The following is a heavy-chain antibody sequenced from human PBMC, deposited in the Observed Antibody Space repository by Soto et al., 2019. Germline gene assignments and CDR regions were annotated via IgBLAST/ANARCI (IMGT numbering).Heavy chain of an antibody. V-gene: IGHV4-59*01. CDR3: ARAQGSSSWGGGYFDY. CDR2: IYYSGST. CDR1: GGSISGYC. Sequence: SETLSLTCTVSGGSISGYCWSWIRQPPGKGLEWIGYIYYSGSTNYNPSLKSRVTISVDTSKNQFSLKLSSVTAADTAVYYCARAQGSSSWGGGYFDYWGQGTLVTVSS. D-gene: IGHD6-6*01. J-gene: IGHJ4*02.